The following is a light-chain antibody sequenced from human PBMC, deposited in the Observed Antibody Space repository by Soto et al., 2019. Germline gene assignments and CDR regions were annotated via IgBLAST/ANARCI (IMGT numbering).Light chain of an antibody. CDR2: EVS. Sequence: QLVLTQPASVSGSPGQSITISCTGTNSDVGGYNYVSWYQQHPAKAPKLMIYEVSNRPSGVSNRFSGSKSGSTASLTISGLQAEDEADYYCCSYTTNSAWVFGGGTKLTVL. V-gene: IGLV2-14*01. CDR1: NSDVGGYNY. CDR3: CSYTTNSAWV. J-gene: IGLJ3*02.